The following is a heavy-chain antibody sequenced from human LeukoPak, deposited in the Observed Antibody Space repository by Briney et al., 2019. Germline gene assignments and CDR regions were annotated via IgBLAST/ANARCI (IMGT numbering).Heavy chain of an antibody. CDR2: IKQDGSEK. CDR3: ARDLLRRGYCSSTSCSH. D-gene: IGHD2-2*01. CDR1: GLTFSAYW. J-gene: IGHJ4*02. Sequence: GGSLRLSCAASGLTFSAYWMSWVRQAPGKGLEWVANIKQDGSEKSYVDSVKGRFTISRDNAKNSLYLQMNSLRAEDTAVYYCARDLLRRGYCSSTSCSHWGQGTLVTVSS. V-gene: IGHV3-7*01.